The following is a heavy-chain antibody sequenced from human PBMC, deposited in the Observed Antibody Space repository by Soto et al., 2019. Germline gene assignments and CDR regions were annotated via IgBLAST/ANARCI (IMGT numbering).Heavy chain of an antibody. Sequence: PSETMSLTCTVAGGSIISGGYSWSWIQQPPGKGLEWIGYIYHSGSTYYNPSLRSRVTISVDRSKNQFSLRLSSVTAADTAVYYCARVSVDTAMVKYFDYWGQGTLVTVSS. J-gene: IGHJ4*02. CDR2: IYHSGST. V-gene: IGHV4-30-2*01. CDR1: GGSIISGGYS. D-gene: IGHD5-18*01. CDR3: ARVSVDTAMVKYFDY.